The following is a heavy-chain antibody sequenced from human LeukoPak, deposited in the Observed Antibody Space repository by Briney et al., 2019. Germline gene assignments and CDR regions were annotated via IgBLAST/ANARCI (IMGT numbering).Heavy chain of an antibody. CDR3: ARARGLLPFDI. CDR2: INHSGST. CDR1: GGSFSGYY. Sequence: SETLSLTCAVYGGSFSGYYWSWIRQPPGKGLEWIGEINHSGSTNYNPSLKSRVTISVDTSKNQFSLKLSSVTAADTAVYYCARARGLLPFDIWGQGTMVTVSS. V-gene: IGHV4-34*01. D-gene: IGHD1-26*01. J-gene: IGHJ3*02.